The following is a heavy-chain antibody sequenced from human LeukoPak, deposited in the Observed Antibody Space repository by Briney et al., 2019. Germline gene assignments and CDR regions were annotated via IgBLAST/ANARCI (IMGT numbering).Heavy chain of an antibody. CDR3: ASVSRRGYSYGGFDY. Sequence: GGSLRLCCAASGFTFDDYVMGWVRQAPGKGQGWVSGFNWNGGSTGYADAVNGRFTISRDNDKNSVYLQMNSLRAEDTALYHCASVSRRGYSYGGFDYWGQGTLVTVSS. D-gene: IGHD5-18*01. CDR2: FNWNGGST. CDR1: GFTFDDYV. V-gene: IGHV3-20*01. J-gene: IGHJ4*02.